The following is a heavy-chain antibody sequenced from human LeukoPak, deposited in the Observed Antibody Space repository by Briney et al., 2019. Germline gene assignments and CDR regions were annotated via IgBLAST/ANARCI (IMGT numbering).Heavy chain of an antibody. Sequence: GASVKVSCKASGFTFTSSAVQWVRQARGQRLEWIGWIVVGSGNTNYAQKFQERVTITRDMSTSTAYMELSSLRSEDTAVYYCAAISYYDSSGHHFDYWGQGTLVTVSS. CDR3: AAISYYDSSGHHFDY. CDR1: GFTFTSSA. J-gene: IGHJ4*02. CDR2: IVVGSGNT. V-gene: IGHV1-58*01. D-gene: IGHD3-22*01.